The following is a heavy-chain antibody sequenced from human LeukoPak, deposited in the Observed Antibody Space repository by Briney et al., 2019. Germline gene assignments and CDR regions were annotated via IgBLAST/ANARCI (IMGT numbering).Heavy chain of an antibody. CDR1: GFTFSSYT. CDR2: IVSTSTYI. V-gene: IGHV3-21*01. D-gene: IGHD3-10*01. Sequence: GGSLRLSCAASGFTFSSYTMSWVRQAPGKGLEWVSYIVSTSTYISYADSVKGRFTISRDNAKNSLYLQMNSLRAEDTAVYYCTRKYYGSDQYYFDYWGQGTLVTVSS. J-gene: IGHJ4*02. CDR3: TRKYYGSDQYYFDY.